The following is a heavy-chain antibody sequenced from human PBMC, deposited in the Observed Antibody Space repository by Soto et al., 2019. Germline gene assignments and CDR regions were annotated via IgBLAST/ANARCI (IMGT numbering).Heavy chain of an antibody. V-gene: IGHV4-59*01. CDR2: LYNTWST. Sequence: QVRLQESGPGLVKPSEILSVTCTVSGASISRYYWSWIRQSRGKGLEWIGYLYNTWSTNYNPSLKCRGTISRNTSKKQFLLRINSVTAADTGVYFCAGDSWGYCGGDCYPLDGRGQGSTVTVSS. J-gene: IGHJ6*02. D-gene: IGHD2-21*02. CDR1: GASISRYY. CDR3: AGDSWGYCGGDCYPLDG.